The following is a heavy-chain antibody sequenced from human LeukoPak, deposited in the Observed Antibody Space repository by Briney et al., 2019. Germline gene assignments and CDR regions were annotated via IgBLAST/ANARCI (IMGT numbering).Heavy chain of an antibody. CDR1: GGSINNGGYY. CDR2: IYYSGSS. Sequence: SGTLSLTCTVSGGSINNGGYYWSWIRQHPGKGLEWIGYIYYSGSSYYNPSLRSRVTISVDTSKNHFSLKLSSVTAADTAVYYCARGDYYGSGSRYFDYWAREPWSPSPQ. J-gene: IGHJ4*02. V-gene: IGHV4-31*03. D-gene: IGHD3-10*01. CDR3: ARGDYYGSGSRYFDY.